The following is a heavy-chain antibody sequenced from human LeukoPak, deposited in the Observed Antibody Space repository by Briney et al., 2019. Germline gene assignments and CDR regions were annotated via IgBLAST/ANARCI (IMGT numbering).Heavy chain of an antibody. D-gene: IGHD5-18*01. CDR2: INHSGST. Sequence: SETLSLTCAVYGGSFSGYYWSWIRQPPGKGLEWIGEINHSGSTNYNPSLKSRVTIPVDTSKNQFSLKLSSVTAADTAMYYCARGVYSHGPDYWGQGTLVTVSS. CDR1: GGSFSGYY. V-gene: IGHV4-34*01. J-gene: IGHJ4*02. CDR3: ARGVYSHGPDY.